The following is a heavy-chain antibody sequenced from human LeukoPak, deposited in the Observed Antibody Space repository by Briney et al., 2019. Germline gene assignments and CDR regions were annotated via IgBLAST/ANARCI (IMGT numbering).Heavy chain of an antibody. J-gene: IGHJ6*03. D-gene: IGHD2-2*01. V-gene: IGHV1-69*13. CDR3: RLIRYCSSTSCYCHYYYYMDV. CDR2: IIPIFGTA. CDR1: GGTLSSYA. Sequence: ASVKVSCKASGGTLSSYAISWVRQAPGQGLEWMGGIIPIFGTANYAQKFQGRVTITADESTSTAYMELSSLRSEDTAVYYCRLIRYCSSTSCYCHYYYYMDVWGKGTTVTVSS.